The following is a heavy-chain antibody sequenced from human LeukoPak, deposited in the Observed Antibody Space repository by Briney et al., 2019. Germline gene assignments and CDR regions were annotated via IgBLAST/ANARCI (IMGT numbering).Heavy chain of an antibody. CDR1: GFTFSRYW. Sequence: GGSLRLSCAASGFTFSRYWMHWVRQAPGKGLVWVSRINSDGSSTSYADSVKGRFTISRDNAKNTLYLQMNSLRAEDTAVYYCARGDETDYYDRSGYYHYFDYWGQGTLVTVSS. CDR3: ARGDETDYYDRSGYYHYFDY. V-gene: IGHV3-74*01. J-gene: IGHJ4*02. D-gene: IGHD3-22*01. CDR2: INSDGSST.